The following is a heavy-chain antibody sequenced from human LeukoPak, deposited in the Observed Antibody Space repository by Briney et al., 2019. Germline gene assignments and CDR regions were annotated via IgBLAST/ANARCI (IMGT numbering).Heavy chain of an antibody. CDR3: SRDDTLPDNGLDA. CDR1: GFSFSSHV. J-gene: IGHJ3*01. V-gene: IGHV3-33*01. Sequence: GRSLRLSCAASGFSFSSHVMDSVRQAPGKGLEWLAVIGRDGRRDSYADSVRGRLTISRDNSKNMLFLQVNSLRVEDTAVYVCSRDDTLPDNGLDAWGQGTMVTVSS. CDR2: IGRDGRRD. D-gene: IGHD2-8*01.